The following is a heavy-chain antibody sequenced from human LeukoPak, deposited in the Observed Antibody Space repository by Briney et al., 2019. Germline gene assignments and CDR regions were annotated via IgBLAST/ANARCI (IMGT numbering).Heavy chain of an antibody. V-gene: IGHV4-61*02. CDR2: SYNSGST. Sequence: SETLSLTCTVSGGSMSSGSYYWSWIRQPAGKGLEWIGRSYNSGSTNYNPSLKSRVTISVDTSKNQFSLKLSSVTAADTAMYYCARDPGGAVFDISGQGTMVTVSS. J-gene: IGHJ3*02. D-gene: IGHD1-26*01. CDR3: ARDPGGAVFDI. CDR1: GGSMSSGSYY.